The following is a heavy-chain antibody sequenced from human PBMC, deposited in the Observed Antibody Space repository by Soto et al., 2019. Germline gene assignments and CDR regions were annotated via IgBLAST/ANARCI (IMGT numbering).Heavy chain of an antibody. CDR2: IIGGDGDK. V-gene: IGHV3-23*01. CDR3: AKDRDPDGIWTFDS. CDR1: GFTFRTFT. J-gene: IGHJ5*01. D-gene: IGHD3-9*01. Sequence: EVQLLEHGGQLVQPGESVRLSCAASGFTFRTFTMNWVRQAPGKGLEWVSGIIGGDGDKFYSDSVKGRFTISRDNSKDMLFLQMSSLRVDDTAVYSCAKDRDPDGIWTFDSWGQGTLVTVSS.